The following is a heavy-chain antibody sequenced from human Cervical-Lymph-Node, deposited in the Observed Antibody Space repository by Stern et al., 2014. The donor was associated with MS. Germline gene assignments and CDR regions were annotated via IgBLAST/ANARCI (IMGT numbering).Heavy chain of an antibody. CDR3: AHLTTATALDY. V-gene: IGHV2-5*02. CDR2: IYVDDEK. D-gene: IGHD1-1*01. Sequence: QVPLRESGPTLVKPTQTLTLTCTFSGFSLSTSGVGVGWIRQPPGKALEWLALIYVDDEKRYSPSLESRLTITKDTSKNLVFLTMTNMDPVDTATYYCAHLTTATALDYWGQGTLVTVSS. CDR1: GFSLSTSGVG. J-gene: IGHJ4*02.